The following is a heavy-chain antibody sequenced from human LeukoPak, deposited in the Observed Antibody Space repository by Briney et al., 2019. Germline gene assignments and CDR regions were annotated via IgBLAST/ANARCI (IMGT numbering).Heavy chain of an antibody. J-gene: IGHJ3*02. CDR2: INHSGST. V-gene: IGHV4-34*01. Sequence: SETLSLTCAVYGGSFSGYYWSWIRQPPGKGLEWIGEINHSGSTNYNPSLKSRVTISVDTSKNQFSLKLSSVTAADTAVYYCARGLPNSWHDSSGLGRLGAFDIWGQGTMVTVSS. CDR3: ARGLPNSWHDSSGLGRLGAFDI. D-gene: IGHD3-22*01. CDR1: GGSFSGYY.